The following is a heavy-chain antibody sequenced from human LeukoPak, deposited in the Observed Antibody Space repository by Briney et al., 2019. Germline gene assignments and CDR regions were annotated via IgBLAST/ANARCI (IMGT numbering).Heavy chain of an antibody. V-gene: IGHV3-23*01. CDR1: GFTFSSYA. Sequence: GGSLRLSCAASGFTFSSYAMSWVRQAPGKGLEWVSAISGSGGSTYYADSVKGRFTISRDNSKNTLYLQMNSLRAEDTAVYYCAKGGYSSSPSGLLFDYWGQGTLVTVSS. J-gene: IGHJ4*02. CDR3: AKGGYSSSPSGLLFDY. CDR2: ISGSGGST. D-gene: IGHD6-6*01.